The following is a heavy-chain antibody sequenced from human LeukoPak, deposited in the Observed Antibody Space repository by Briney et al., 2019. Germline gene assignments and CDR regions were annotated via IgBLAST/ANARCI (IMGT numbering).Heavy chain of an antibody. V-gene: IGHV1-2*02. D-gene: IGHD3-3*01. CDR1: GYTFTVYY. CDR2: INPNSGGT. Sequence: GASVKVSCKASGYTFTVYYMHWVRQAPGQGLEWMGWINPNSGGTNYAQKFQGRGTMTRDTSISTAYMELSRLRSDDTAVYYCARELRGSAFWSGYSSSFDYWGQGTLVTVSS. J-gene: IGHJ4*02. CDR3: ARELRGSAFWSGYSSSFDY.